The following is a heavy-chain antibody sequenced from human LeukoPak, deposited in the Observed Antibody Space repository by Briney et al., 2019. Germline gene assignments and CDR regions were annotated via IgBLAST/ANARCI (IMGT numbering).Heavy chain of an antibody. CDR1: GGTFSSYA. V-gene: IGHV1-69*13. CDR3: ASRLVSGRGHTGLDY. D-gene: IGHD1-14*01. CDR2: IIPIFGTA. Sequence: ASVKVSCKASGGTFSSYAISWVRQAPGQGLEWMGGIIPIFGTANYAQKFQGRVTITADESTSTAYMELSSLRSEDTAVYYCASRLVSGRGHTGLDYWGQGTLVTVSS. J-gene: IGHJ4*02.